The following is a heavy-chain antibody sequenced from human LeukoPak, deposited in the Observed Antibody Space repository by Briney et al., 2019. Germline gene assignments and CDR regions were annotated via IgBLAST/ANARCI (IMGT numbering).Heavy chain of an antibody. J-gene: IGHJ4*02. CDR2: INHSGST. V-gene: IGHV4-34*01. Sequence: PSETLSLTCAVYGGSFSGYYWSWIRQPPGKGLEWIGEINHSGSTNYNPSLKSRVTISVDTSKNQFSLKLSSVTAADTAVYYCARGRIDIAAAGTIFDYWGQGTLVTVSS. CDR1: GGSFSGYY. D-gene: IGHD6-13*01. CDR3: ARGRIDIAAAGTIFDY.